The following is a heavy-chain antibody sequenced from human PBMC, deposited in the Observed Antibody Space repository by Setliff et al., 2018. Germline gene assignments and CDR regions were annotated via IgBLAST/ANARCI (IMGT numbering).Heavy chain of an antibody. CDR2: ISNRNGET. CDR1: GYTLTSYG. J-gene: IGHJ4*02. V-gene: IGHV1-18*01. Sequence: SVKVSCKASGYTLTSYGVTWVRQAPGQGLEWMGWISNRNGETNYAQMFQGRVTMTTDTSTNTAYMDLGSLRSDDTAVYYCARDRKSSPEHYYFDYWGQGTLVTVSS. CDR3: ARDRKSSPEHYYFDY.